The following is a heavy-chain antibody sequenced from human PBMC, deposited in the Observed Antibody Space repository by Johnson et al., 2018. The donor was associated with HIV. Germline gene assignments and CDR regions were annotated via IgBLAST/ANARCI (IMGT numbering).Heavy chain of an antibody. CDR1: GFTFSDHW. CDR2: INSDGSST. Sequence: EVQLVESGGGLVKPGGSLRLSCAASGFTFSDHWMQWVRQAPGKGLVWVSRINSDGSSTSYADSVKGRFTISRDNAKNTLYLQMDSLGAEDTAVYYCARVQLLAEDVCNIWGQGTMVTVSS. CDR3: ARVQLLAEDVCNI. D-gene: IGHD3-10*01. J-gene: IGHJ3*02. V-gene: IGHV3-74*02.